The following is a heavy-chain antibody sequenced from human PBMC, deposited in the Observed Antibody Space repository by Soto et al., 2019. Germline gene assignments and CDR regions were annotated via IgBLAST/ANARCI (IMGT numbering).Heavy chain of an antibody. V-gene: IGHV1-69*04. D-gene: IGHD6-19*01. CDR3: AREFRGSSGWYTAEYFQH. J-gene: IGHJ1*01. CDR2: IIPILGIA. CDR1: GGTFSSYT. Sequence: GASVKVSCKASGGTFSSYTISWVRQAPGQGLEWMGRIIPILGIANYAQKFQERVTITRDMSTSTAYMELSRLRSDDTAVYYCAREFRGSSGWYTAEYFQHWGQGTLVTVSS.